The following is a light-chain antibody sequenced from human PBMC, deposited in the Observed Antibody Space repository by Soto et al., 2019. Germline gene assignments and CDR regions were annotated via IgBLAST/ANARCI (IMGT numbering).Light chain of an antibody. CDR3: CARADTSSVL. Sequence: QSVLTQPASVSGSPGQSIIISCTGTSRVVGGYNLFSWYQQYPDKAPKLIIYEGTKRPSGVSNRFSGSWSGNTASLTISGLQAEDEADYYCCARADTSSVLFGGGTKLTVL. J-gene: IGLJ2*01. V-gene: IGLV2-23*01. CDR1: SRVVGGYNL. CDR2: EGT.